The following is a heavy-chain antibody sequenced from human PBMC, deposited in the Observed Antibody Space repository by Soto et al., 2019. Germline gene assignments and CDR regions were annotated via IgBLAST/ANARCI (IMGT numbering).Heavy chain of an antibody. D-gene: IGHD2-2*03. J-gene: IGHJ4*02. CDR1: GGTFSSYA. CDR3: ASSLHLSGYCISTSCYGTEFAY. V-gene: IGHV1-69*12. CDR2: IIPIFGTA. Sequence: QVQLVQSGAEVKKPGSSVKVSCKASGGTFSSYAISWVRQAPGQGLEWMGGIIPIFGTANYAQKFQGRVTITAAASTSXXYXEXXSLRSEDTAVYYCASSLHLSGYCISTSCYGTEFAYWGQGTLVTVSS.